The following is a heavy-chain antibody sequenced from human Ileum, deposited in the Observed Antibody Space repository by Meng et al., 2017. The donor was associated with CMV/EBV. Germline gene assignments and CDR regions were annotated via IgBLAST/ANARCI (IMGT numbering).Heavy chain of an antibody. V-gene: IGHV3-21*01. CDR3: AKDLVVPAAPRGYYYYGMDV. CDR2: ISSSSSYI. D-gene: IGHD2-2*01. Sequence: GESLKISCAASGFTFSSYSMNWVRQAPGKGLEWVSSISSSSSYIYYADSVKGRFTISRDNAKNSLYLQMNSLRAEDTAVYYCAKDLVVPAAPRGYYYYGMDVWGQGTAVTVSS. J-gene: IGHJ6*02. CDR1: GFTFSSYS.